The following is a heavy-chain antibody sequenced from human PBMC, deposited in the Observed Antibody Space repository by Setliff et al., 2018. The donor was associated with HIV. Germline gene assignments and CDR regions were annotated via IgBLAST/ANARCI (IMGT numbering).Heavy chain of an antibody. CDR1: GDSFSGNY. D-gene: IGHD3-10*01. CDR2: ISHNGVT. J-gene: IGHJ4*02. CDR3: ARVNDGLLLWFGESQGGFLDY. Sequence: PSETLSLTCAVYGDSFSGNYWSWIRQPPGKGLEWIGEISHNGVTNYSPSLKSRLTISIDTAKMQFSLRLSSVTAADTAVYYCARVNDGLLLWFGESQGGFLDYWGQGTLVTVSS. V-gene: IGHV4-34*01.